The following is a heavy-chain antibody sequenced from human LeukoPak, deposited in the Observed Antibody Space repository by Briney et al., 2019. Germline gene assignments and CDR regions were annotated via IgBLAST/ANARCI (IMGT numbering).Heavy chain of an antibody. CDR1: GFTFSSEA. Sequence: GGSLRLSCAASGFTFSSEAMTWVRQAPGKGLEWVSVISGSGGNTYYADSVKGRFTISRDNSKNTLYLQMNSLRVEDTAVYYCAKDLAPSGAYYFDYWGQGTLVTVSS. V-gene: IGHV3-23*01. CDR2: ISGSGGNT. D-gene: IGHD6-13*01. CDR3: AKDLAPSGAYYFDY. J-gene: IGHJ4*02.